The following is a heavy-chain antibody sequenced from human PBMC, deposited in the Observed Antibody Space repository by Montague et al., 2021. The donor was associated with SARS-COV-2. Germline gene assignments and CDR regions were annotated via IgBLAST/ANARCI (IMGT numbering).Heavy chain of an antibody. CDR1: SGSISSGGYY. J-gene: IGHJ3*02. CDR3: ARHQAGGTQASFDI. Sequence: TLSLTCTVSSGSISSGGYYWNWIRQPPGKALEWIGYIYYTGGTHYNPSLKSRVTISVDKSKNRFSLSLNSVTAADTAVYYCARHQAGGTQASFDIWGQGTMVTVSS. CDR2: IYYTGGT. V-gene: IGHV4-31*03. D-gene: IGHD1-14*01.